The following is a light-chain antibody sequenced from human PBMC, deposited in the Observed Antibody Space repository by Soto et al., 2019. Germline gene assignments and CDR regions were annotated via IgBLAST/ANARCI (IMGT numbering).Light chain of an antibody. J-gene: IGLJ1*01. CDR2: DVS. V-gene: IGLV2-11*01. Sequence: QSALTQPRSVSGSPGQSVTISCTGTSSDVGAYDSVSWYQQHPDKAPKLIISDVSERPSGVPDRFSGSKSANTASLTISGLQAEDEADYYCCSYAGSYTYVFGTGTKVTLL. CDR1: SSDVGAYDS. CDR3: CSYAGSYTYV.